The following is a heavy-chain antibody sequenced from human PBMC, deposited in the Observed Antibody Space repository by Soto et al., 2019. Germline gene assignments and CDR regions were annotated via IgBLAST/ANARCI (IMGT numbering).Heavy chain of an antibody. J-gene: IGHJ4*02. V-gene: IGHV3-23*01. D-gene: IGHD3-9*01. CDR2: ISGSGGST. Sequence: AGGSLRLSCAASGFTFSSYAMSWVRQAPGKGLEWVSAISGSGGSTYYADSVKGRFTISRDNSKNTLYLQMNSLRAEDTAVYYCAKSPDYDILTGYYLYYFDYWGQGTLVTVSS. CDR3: AKSPDYDILTGYYLYYFDY. CDR1: GFTFSSYA.